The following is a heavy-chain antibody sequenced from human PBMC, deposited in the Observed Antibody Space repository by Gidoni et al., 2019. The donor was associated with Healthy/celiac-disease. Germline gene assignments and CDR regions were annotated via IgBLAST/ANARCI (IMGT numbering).Heavy chain of an antibody. CDR1: GFTFSSYG. V-gene: IGHV3-33*01. D-gene: IGHD3-22*01. CDR3: ARNRKNYYDSSGPADY. CDR2: IWYDGSNK. J-gene: IGHJ4*02. Sequence: QVQLGESGGGVVQPGRSLRLSGAAAGFTFSSYGMHWVRQAPGKGLEWVAVIWYDGSNKYYAASVKGRFTISRDNSKNTLYLQMNSLRAEDTAVYYCARNRKNYYDSSGPADYWGQGTLVTVSS.